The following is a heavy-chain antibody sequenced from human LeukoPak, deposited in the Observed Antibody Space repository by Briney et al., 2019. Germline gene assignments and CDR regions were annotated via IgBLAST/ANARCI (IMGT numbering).Heavy chain of an antibody. CDR1: GGTFSSYA. Sequence: ASVKVSCTASGGTFSSYAISWVRQAPGQGLEWMGGIIPIFGTANSAQKFQGRVTIAADESTSTAYMELSSLGSEDTAVYYCARDYVYGSSTSCYLGGPNWFDPWGQGTLVTVSS. CDR3: ARDYVYGSSTSCYLGGPNWFDP. D-gene: IGHD2-2*01. J-gene: IGHJ5*02. V-gene: IGHV1-69*13. CDR2: IIPIFGTA.